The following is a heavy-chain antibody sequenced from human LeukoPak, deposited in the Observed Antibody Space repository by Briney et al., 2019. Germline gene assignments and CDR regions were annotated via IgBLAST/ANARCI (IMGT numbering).Heavy chain of an antibody. V-gene: IGHV4-59*11. CDR1: GGSISSHY. J-gene: IGHJ6*03. CDR2: IYYSGST. Sequence: SETLSLTCTVSGGSISSHYWSWIRQPPGKGLEWTGYIYYSGSTNYNPSLKSRVTISVDTSKNQFSLKLSSVTAADTAVYYCARGPSVTCFWSGYYTPYYYYMDVWGKGTTVTVSS. CDR3: ARGPSVTCFWSGYYTPYYYYMDV. D-gene: IGHD3-3*01.